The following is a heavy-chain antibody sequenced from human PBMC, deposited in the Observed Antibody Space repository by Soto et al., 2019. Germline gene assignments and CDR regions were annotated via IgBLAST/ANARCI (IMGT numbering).Heavy chain of an antibody. J-gene: IGHJ4*02. Sequence: EVQLVESGGGLVQPGGSLRLSCAASGFIFSSYWMKWVRQAPGKGLEWVANIKQDGSEKYYVDSVKGRFTISRDNAKNSLYLEMNSLRVEDTAVYYCAGGSSWLSESWGQGTLVTVSS. V-gene: IGHV3-7*05. CDR3: AGGSSWLSES. D-gene: IGHD6-19*01. CDR2: IKQDGSEK. CDR1: GFIFSSYW.